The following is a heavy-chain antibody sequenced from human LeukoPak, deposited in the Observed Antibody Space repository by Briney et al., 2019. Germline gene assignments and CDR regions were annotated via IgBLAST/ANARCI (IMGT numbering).Heavy chain of an antibody. V-gene: IGHV3-7*05. CDR3: AGGQGWLLDY. Sequence: GGSLRLSCAASGFTISSYRMTWVRQAPGKGLEWVANIKQDGSGKYYVNSVKGRFTISRDNAKNSLFLQMNSLRVEDTAVYYCAGGQGWLLDYWGQGTLVTVSS. D-gene: IGHD2-15*01. J-gene: IGHJ4*02. CDR2: IKQDGSGK. CDR1: GFTISSYR.